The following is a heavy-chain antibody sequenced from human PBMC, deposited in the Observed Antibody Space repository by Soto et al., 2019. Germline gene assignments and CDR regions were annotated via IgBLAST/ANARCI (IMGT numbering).Heavy chain of an antibody. D-gene: IGHD3-10*01. J-gene: IGHJ5*02. CDR2: IYYSGST. Sequence: HSETLSITCTVCGGSISSSSYYWGWIRQPPGKGLEWIGSIYYSGSTYYNPSLKRRVTISVDTSKNQFSLKLSSVTAADTAVYYCVDRAGITWGQGTLVTVSS. V-gene: IGHV4-39*01. CDR1: GGSISSSSYY. CDR3: VDRAGIT.